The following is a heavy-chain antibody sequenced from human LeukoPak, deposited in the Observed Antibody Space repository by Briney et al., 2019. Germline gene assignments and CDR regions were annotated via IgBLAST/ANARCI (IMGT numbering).Heavy chain of an antibody. V-gene: IGHV3-30-3*01. CDR1: GFTFSTYW. CDR2: ISYDGSNK. J-gene: IGHJ3*02. D-gene: IGHD3-16*01. Sequence: GGSLRLSCAASGFTFSTYWMHWVRQAPGKGLEWVAVISYDGSNKYYADSVKGRFTISRDNSKNTLYPQMNSLRAEDTAVYYCARVRSRYIWGTPQWPFDMWGQGTMVTV. CDR3: ARVRSRYIWGTPQWPFDM.